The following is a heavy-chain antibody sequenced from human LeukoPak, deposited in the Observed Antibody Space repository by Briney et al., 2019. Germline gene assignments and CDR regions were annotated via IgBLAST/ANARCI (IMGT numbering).Heavy chain of an antibody. J-gene: IGHJ4*02. CDR1: GGSISSYY. Sequence: SETLSLTCTVSGGSISSYYWSWIRQPPGKGLEWIGYIYYSGSTNYNPSLKSRVTISVDTSKNQFSLKLSSVTAADTAVYYCATWVGARFDYWCQGTLVTVSS. V-gene: IGHV4-59*01. CDR3: ATWVGARFDY. CDR2: IYYSGST. D-gene: IGHD1-26*01.